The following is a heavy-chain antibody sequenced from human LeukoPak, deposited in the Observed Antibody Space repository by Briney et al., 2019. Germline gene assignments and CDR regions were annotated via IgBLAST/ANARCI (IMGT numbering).Heavy chain of an antibody. CDR3: ARGVVAAAGRTFDF. J-gene: IGHJ4*02. CDR2: IYHSGST. D-gene: IGHD6-13*01. Sequence: SETLSLTCTVSGYSVSSGYHWGWIRQPPGKGLEWIGSIYHSGSTYYNPSLKSRVTISVDTSKNQFSLKLSSVTAADAAIYYCARGVVAAAGRTFDFWGQGTLVTVSS. V-gene: IGHV4-38-2*02. CDR1: GYSVSSGYH.